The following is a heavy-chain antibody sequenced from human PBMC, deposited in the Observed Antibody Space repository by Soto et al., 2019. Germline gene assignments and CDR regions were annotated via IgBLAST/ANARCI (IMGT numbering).Heavy chain of an antibody. CDR1: GFTSSSYS. D-gene: IGHD3-22*01. Sequence: AGGSLRLSCTVSGFTSSSYSMNWVRQAPGKGLEWVSSISSSSTYIDYEDSVKGRFTISRDNAKNSLYLQMNSLRAEDTAVYYCARENYVDKYYYHSGGYGNWFDPWGQGTLVTVSS. V-gene: IGHV3-21*01. CDR2: ISSSSTYI. CDR3: ARENYVDKYYYHSGGYGNWFDP. J-gene: IGHJ5*02.